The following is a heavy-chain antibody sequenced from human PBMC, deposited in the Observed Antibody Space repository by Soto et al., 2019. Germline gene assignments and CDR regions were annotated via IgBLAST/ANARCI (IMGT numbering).Heavy chain of an antibody. Sequence: QVSLQESGPGLVKPWGPLSTPCTASGASITSNCWPGIGQPQGRELKWIGYIGNSGSTKYTPSLTSRVTITLDTSKNQVSLNVTSVAAADTAVYYCARVGTSAYYYATDVWVQGTTVTISS. J-gene: IGHJ6*02. CDR2: IGNSGST. CDR1: GASITSNC. V-gene: IGHV4-59*01. D-gene: IGHD6-13*01. CDR3: ARVGTSAYYYATDV.